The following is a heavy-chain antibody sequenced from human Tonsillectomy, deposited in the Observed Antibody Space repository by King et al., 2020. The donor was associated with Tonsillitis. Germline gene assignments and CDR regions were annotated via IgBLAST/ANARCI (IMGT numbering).Heavy chain of an antibody. Sequence: VQLVESGGGLVQPGGFLRLSCAASGFTVSVVWMTWFLHAPGKGVEGVAPIKEDGSEECYVDYVKGRFTISRDNAKNSLYLQMNSLRAEDTAVYYCARDRAYTSFDYWGQGTLVTFSS. V-gene: IGHV3-7*01. J-gene: IGHJ4*02. CDR3: ARDRAYTSFDY. CDR1: GFTVSVVW. CDR2: IKEDGSEE. D-gene: IGHD3-16*01.